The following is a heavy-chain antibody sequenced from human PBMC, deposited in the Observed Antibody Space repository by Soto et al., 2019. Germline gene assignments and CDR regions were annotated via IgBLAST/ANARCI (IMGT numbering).Heavy chain of an antibody. J-gene: IGHJ4*02. CDR1: GYSFTSYW. CDR2: IDPSDSYT. Sequence: EVQLVQSGAEVKKPGESLRISCKGSGYSFTSYWISWVRQMPGKGLEWMGRIDPSDSYTNYSPSFQGHVTISADKSISTAYLQWSSLKASDTAMYYCASSGSLIAVAGSGEDYWGQGTLVTVSS. D-gene: IGHD6-19*01. CDR3: ASSGSLIAVAGSGEDY. V-gene: IGHV5-10-1*03.